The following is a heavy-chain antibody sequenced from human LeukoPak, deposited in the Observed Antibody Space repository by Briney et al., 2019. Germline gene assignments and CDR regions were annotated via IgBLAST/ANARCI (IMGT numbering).Heavy chain of an antibody. V-gene: IGHV4-30-4*08. CDR2: IYYSGST. CDR3: ARAVIVVAANDY. CDR1: GGSISSGDYY. J-gene: IGHJ4*02. Sequence: SQTLSLTCTVSGGSISSGDYYWSWIRQPPGKGLEWIGYIYYSGSTYYNPSLKSRATISVGTSKNQFSLKLSSVTAADTAVYYCARAVIVVAANDYWGQGTLVTVSS. D-gene: IGHD3-22*01.